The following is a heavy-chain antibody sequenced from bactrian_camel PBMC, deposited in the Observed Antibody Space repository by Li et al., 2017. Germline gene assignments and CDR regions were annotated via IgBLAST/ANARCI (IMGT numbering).Heavy chain of an antibody. CDR2: INPHDGST. V-gene: IGHV3S1*01. J-gene: IGHJ4*01. CDR1: GFTFSDQW. D-gene: IGHD5*01. CDR3: APDPRGSAC. Sequence: HVQLVESGGDLVQPGGSLRLSCATSGFTFSDQWMSWVRQAPGKGLEWVSGINPHDGSTYYADSVKGRFTISRDNARNTAYLQMNSLEIEDSAVYHCAPDPRGSACWGQGTQVTVS.